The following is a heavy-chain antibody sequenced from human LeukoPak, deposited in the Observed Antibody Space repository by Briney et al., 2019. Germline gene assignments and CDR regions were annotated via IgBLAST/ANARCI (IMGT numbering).Heavy chain of an antibody. Sequence: SETLSLTCAVYGGSFSGYYWSWIRQPPGKGLEWIGEINHSGSTNYNPSLKSRVTISVDTSKNQFSLKLSSVTAADTAVYYCARVRYCSSTSCYGAAIYDYWGQGTLVTVSS. CDR1: GGSFSGYY. CDR2: INHSGST. J-gene: IGHJ4*02. D-gene: IGHD2-2*01. V-gene: IGHV4-34*01. CDR3: ARVRYCSSTSCYGAAIYDY.